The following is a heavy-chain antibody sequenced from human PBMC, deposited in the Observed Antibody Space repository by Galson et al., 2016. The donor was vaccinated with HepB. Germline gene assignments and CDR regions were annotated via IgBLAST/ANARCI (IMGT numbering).Heavy chain of an antibody. J-gene: IGHJ4*02. CDR2: ISWNGRTL. CDR3: AKDKTSGYSSGWYYFDY. V-gene: IGHV3-9*01. CDR1: GFSLAEYA. Sequence: SLRLSCAASGFSLAEYAIHWVRQVPGKGLEWVSGISWNGRTLGYADSVKGRFTISKDHAKNSLYLQMNSLRPEDTALYYCAKDKTSGYSSGWYYFDYWGQGTPVTVSS. D-gene: IGHD6-19*01.